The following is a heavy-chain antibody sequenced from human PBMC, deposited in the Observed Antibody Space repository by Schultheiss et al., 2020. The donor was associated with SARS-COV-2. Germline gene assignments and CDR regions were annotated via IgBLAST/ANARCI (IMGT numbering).Heavy chain of an antibody. D-gene: IGHD3-9*01. Sequence: GGSLRLSCAASGFTFSSYGMHWVRQAPGKGLEWVAVISYDGSNKYYADSVKGRFTISRDNSKNTLYLQMNSLRAEDTAVYYCAKELDYDILTGLQGYYYYYGMDVWGQGTTVTVSS. CDR1: GFTFSSYG. J-gene: IGHJ6*02. CDR3: AKELDYDILTGLQGYYYYYGMDV. CDR2: ISYDGSNK. V-gene: IGHV3-30*18.